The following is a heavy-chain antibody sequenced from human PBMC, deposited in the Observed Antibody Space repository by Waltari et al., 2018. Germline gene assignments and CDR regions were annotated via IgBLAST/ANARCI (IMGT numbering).Heavy chain of an antibody. CDR3: ARDRGRGLYLDV. J-gene: IGHJ4*02. Sequence: SWWGWGHRCPQRELEGVWQFLSTGKTNYSPSFASRVTMSLDASNNQFSLKVTSATAADTAVYYCARDRGRGLYLDVWGPGTLVTVSP. V-gene: IGHV4-4*02. CDR2: FLSTGKT. CDR1: SW. D-gene: IGHD2-15*01.